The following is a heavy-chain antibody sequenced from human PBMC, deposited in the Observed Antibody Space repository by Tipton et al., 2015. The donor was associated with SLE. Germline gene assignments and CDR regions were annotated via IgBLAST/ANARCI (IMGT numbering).Heavy chain of an antibody. D-gene: IGHD2-8*01. CDR1: GFTFSSYS. J-gene: IGHJ3*02. CDR3: ARRVSNGRFDVFDT. V-gene: IGHV4-59*01. CDR2: ISYSGST. Sequence: LRLSCEASGFTFSSYSMNWVRQAPGKGLEWIGYISYSGSTNYSPSLKSRVTISLDTSKTQFSLKLRSVTAADTAIYYCARRVSNGRFDVFDTWGRGTTVTVSS.